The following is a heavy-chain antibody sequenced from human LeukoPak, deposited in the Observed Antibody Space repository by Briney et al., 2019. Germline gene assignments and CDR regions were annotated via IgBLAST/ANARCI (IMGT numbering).Heavy chain of an antibody. CDR2: IKPSGGST. Sequence: GASVKVSCKASGNTFTRYYMHWVRQAPGQGLEWMGIIKPSGGSTSYAQKFQGRVTMTRDTSTSTVYMELRSLRSDDTAVYYCARPYYYDGYFDYWGQGTLVTVSS. CDR3: ARPYYYDGYFDY. J-gene: IGHJ4*02. CDR1: GNTFTRYY. D-gene: IGHD3-22*01. V-gene: IGHV1-46*01.